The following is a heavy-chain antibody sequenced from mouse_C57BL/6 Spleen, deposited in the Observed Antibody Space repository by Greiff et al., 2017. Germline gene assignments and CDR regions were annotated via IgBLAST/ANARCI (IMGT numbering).Heavy chain of an antibody. D-gene: IGHD2-13*01. V-gene: IGHV5-6*01. CDR1: GFTFSSYG. CDR2: ISSGGSYT. CDR3: ARQKTTEGYAMDY. J-gene: IGHJ4*01. Sequence: EVQRVESGGDLVKPGGSLKLSCAASGFTFSSYGMSWVRQTPDKRLEWVATISSGGSYTYYPDSVKGRFTISRDNAKNTLYLQMSSLKSEDTAMYYCARQKTTEGYAMDYWGQGTSVTVSS.